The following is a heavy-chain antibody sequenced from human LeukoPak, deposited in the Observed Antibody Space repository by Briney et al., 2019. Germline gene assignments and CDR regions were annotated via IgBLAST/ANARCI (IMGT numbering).Heavy chain of an antibody. CDR2: IYYNGGT. V-gene: IGHV4-59*08. J-gene: IGHJ3*02. Sequence: PSETLSLTCTVSGGSISSYYWSWIRQPPGKGLEWIGYIYYNGGTNYNPSLESRLTMSVDTSKNQFSLKLRSVTAADTAVYYCARPGVGSGRYGAFDIWGQGTMVTVSS. CDR1: GGSISSYY. D-gene: IGHD5-18*01. CDR3: ARPGVGSGRYGAFDI.